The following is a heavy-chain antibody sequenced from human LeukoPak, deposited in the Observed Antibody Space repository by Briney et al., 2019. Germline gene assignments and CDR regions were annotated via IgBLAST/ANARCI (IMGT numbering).Heavy chain of an antibody. CDR3: ARAGYCTNGVCYRGNFDY. V-gene: IGHV4-31*03. D-gene: IGHD2-8*01. J-gene: IGHJ4*02. CDR1: GGSIRSSYYY. CDR2: IYYSGST. Sequence: SETLSLTCTVSGGSIRSSYYYWGWIRQPPGKGLEWIGYIYYSGSTYYNPSLKSRVTISVDTSKNQFSLKLSSVTAADTAVYYCARAGYCTNGVCYRGNFDYWGQGTLVTVSS.